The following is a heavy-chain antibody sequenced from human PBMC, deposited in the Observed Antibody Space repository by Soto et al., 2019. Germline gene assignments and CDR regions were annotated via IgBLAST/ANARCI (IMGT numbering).Heavy chain of an antibody. Sequence: GGSLRLSCAASGFTFSSYSMNWVRQAPGKGLEWVSYISSSSSTIYYADSVKGRFTISRDNAKNSLYLQMNSLRAEDTAVYYCARDVAAVTYYYYYYMDVWGKGTTVTVSS. CDR3: ARDVAAVTYYYYYYMDV. CDR2: ISSSSSTI. CDR1: GFTFSSYS. D-gene: IGHD2-15*01. J-gene: IGHJ6*03. V-gene: IGHV3-48*01.